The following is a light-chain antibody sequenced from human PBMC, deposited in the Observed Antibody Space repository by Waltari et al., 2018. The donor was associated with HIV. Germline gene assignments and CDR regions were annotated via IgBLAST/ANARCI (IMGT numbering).Light chain of an antibody. J-gene: IGKJ4*01. CDR3: QQRSDWPLT. CDR1: QSVSSY. V-gene: IGKV3-11*01. Sequence: EIVLTQSPGTLSLSPGERATLSCRASQSVSSYLAWYQQKPGQAPRLLIYDASNRATGIPARFSGSGSGTDFTLTINSLETEDFAVYYCQQRSDWPLTFGGGTKVEIK. CDR2: DAS.